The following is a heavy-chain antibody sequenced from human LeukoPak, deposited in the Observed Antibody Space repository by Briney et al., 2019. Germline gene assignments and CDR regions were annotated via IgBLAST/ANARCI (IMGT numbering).Heavy chain of an antibody. CDR3: ARGDCSGGSCSGSYYYGMDV. CDR1: GGSISSYY. J-gene: IGHJ6*02. V-gene: IGHV4-59*01. Sequence: SETLSLTCTVSGGSISSYYWSWIRQPPGKGLEWIGYIYYSGSTNYNPSLKSRVTISVDTSKNQFSRKLSSVTAADTAVYYCARGDCSGGSCSGSYYYGMDVWGQGTTVTVSS. CDR2: IYYSGST. D-gene: IGHD2-15*01.